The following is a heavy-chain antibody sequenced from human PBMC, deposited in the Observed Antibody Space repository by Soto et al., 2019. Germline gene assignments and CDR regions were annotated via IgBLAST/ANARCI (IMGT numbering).Heavy chain of an antibody. Sequence: QVTLKESGPVLVKPTETLTLTCAVSGFSVSSPKISVSWIRQPPGKALEWLAQIFTSDEASYNTSLKSRLTISKDVAEGQVVLTMTAMDPMDTATYYCACVTDWADWFDPWGQGILVTVSS. CDR1: GFSVSSPKIS. CDR3: ACVTDWADWFDP. CDR2: IFTSDEA. J-gene: IGHJ5*02. V-gene: IGHV2-26*04. D-gene: IGHD2-21*01.